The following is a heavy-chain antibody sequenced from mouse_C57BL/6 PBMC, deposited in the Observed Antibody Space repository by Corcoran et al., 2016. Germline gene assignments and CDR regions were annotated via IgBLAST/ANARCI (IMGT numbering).Heavy chain of an antibody. J-gene: IGHJ2*01. V-gene: IGHV1-19*01. D-gene: IGHD2-5*01. CDR2: IIPYNGGT. CDR1: GYTFTDYY. CDR3: ARLDYSNYFDY. Sequence: EVQLQQSGPVLVKPGASVKLSCKASGYTFTDYYMNWVKQSHGKSLEWSGVIIPYNGGTSYNQKFKGKATLTVDKSYSTSYMELNSLTSEDSAVYYCARLDYSNYFDYWGQGTTLTVSS.